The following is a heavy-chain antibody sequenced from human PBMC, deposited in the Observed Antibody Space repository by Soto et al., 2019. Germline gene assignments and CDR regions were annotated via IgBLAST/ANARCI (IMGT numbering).Heavy chain of an antibody. V-gene: IGHV4-34*01. Sequence: PSETLSLTCAVYGGSFSGYYWSWIRQPPGKGLEWIGEINHSGSTNYNPSLKSRVTISVDTSKNQFSLKLSSVTAADTGVYYCARAGIGRVDVVANFDYWGQGTLVTVSS. CDR1: GGSFSGYY. D-gene: IGHD2-15*01. CDR2: INHSGST. CDR3: ARAGIGRVDVVANFDY. J-gene: IGHJ4*02.